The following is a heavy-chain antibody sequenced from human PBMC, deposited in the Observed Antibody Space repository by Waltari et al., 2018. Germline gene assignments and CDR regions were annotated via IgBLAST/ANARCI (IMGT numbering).Heavy chain of an antibody. CDR3: ARGSVADP. V-gene: IGHV3-11*04. Sequence: QASLVESGGALVRPGGSLRLSCTASGFAFSDFYMTWIRQAAGKGLEWISYSSSSGDTIYYADSVKGRFVVSRDNAENSLFLEMNNLRVNDSAVYYCARGSVADPWGPGTLVSVSS. CDR1: GFAFSDFY. D-gene: IGHD6-19*01. CDR2: SSSSGDTI. J-gene: IGHJ5*02.